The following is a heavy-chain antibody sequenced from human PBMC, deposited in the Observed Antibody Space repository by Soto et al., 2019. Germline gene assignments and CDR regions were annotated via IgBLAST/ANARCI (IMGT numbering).Heavy chain of an antibody. V-gene: IGHV1-18*01. Sequence: QVQLVQSGAEVRKPGASVKVSCKASGYSFLYYAITWVRQAPGQGLEWMGWISPYNVNTKIGERVQGRVTISTDTSATTAYLELKSLTTDDTAVYYCAVRGSGTSKALLGWGQGTLVTVSS. D-gene: IGHD6-19*01. CDR1: GYSFLYYA. J-gene: IGHJ4*02. CDR3: AVRGSGTSKALLG. CDR2: ISPYNVNT.